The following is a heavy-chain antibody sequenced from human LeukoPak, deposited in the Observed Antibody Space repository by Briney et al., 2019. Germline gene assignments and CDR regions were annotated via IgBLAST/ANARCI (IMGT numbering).Heavy chain of an antibody. CDR1: GGSISSYY. V-gene: IGHV4-4*07. J-gene: IGHJ3*02. CDR2: IYTSGST. Sequence: SETLSLTCTVSGGSISSYYWSWIRQPAGKGLEWIGRIYTSGSTNYNPSLKSRVTMSVDTSKNQFSLKLSSVTAADTAVYYCARNPGDCSSTSCQLGDDAFDTWGQGTMVTVSS. D-gene: IGHD2-2*01. CDR3: ARNPGDCSSTSCQLGDDAFDT.